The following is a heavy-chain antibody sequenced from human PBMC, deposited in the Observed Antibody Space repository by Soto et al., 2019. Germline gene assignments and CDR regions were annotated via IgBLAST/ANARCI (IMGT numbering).Heavy chain of an antibody. V-gene: IGHV4-31*03. Sequence: SETLSLTCTVSGGSISSGGYYWSWIRQHPGKGLEWIGYIYYSGSTYYNPSLKRRVIISVDTSKNQFSLNLSFVTAAETAVYYCARVLMVRGDIHAFDIWGQGTMVTVSS. J-gene: IGHJ3*02. D-gene: IGHD3-10*01. CDR3: ARVLMVRGDIHAFDI. CDR2: IYYSGST. CDR1: GGSISSGGYY.